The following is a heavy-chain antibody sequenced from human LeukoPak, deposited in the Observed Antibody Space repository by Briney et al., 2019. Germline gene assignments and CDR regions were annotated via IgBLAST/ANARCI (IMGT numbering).Heavy chain of an antibody. CDR2: IRYDGSNK. CDR1: GFTFSSYG. J-gene: IGHJ4*02. D-gene: IGHD1-26*01. V-gene: IGHV3-30*02. CDR3: ARGPYSGSFYVFDY. Sequence: GGSLRLSCAASGFTFSSYGMHWVRQAPGKGLEWVAFIRYDGSNKYYADSVKGRFTISRDNSKNTLYLQMNSLRAEDTAVYYCARGPYSGSFYVFDYWGQGTLVTVSS.